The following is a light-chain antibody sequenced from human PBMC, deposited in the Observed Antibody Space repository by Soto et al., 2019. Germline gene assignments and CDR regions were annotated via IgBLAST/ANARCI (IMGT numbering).Light chain of an antibody. V-gene: IGKV1-5*03. CDR3: QQYNSYLT. Sequence: DIKFTQSPSTRSGSVGDRFTITCRASQTISSWLAWYRPKPGKAAKLLIYKASTLKSGVPSRISGSGSGTEFTLTISSMQPDYFATDYYQQYNSYLTFCQGTRLEIK. CDR2: KAS. J-gene: IGKJ5*01. CDR1: QTISSW.